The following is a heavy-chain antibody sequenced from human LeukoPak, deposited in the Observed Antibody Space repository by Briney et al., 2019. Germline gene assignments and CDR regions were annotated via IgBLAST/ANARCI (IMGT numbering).Heavy chain of an antibody. J-gene: IGHJ4*02. CDR1: GYSISSGFY. CDR2: IYHSGST. D-gene: IGHD3-10*01. CDR3: ARDVSGNYYGSGTYRF. V-gene: IGHV4-38-2*02. Sequence: SETLPLTCAVSGYSISSGFYWGWIRQPPGRGLQWIGNIYHSGSTYYNPSLKSRVTMSVDTSKNQFSLKLSSVTAADTAVYYCARDVSGNYYGSGTYRFWGQGTLVTVSS.